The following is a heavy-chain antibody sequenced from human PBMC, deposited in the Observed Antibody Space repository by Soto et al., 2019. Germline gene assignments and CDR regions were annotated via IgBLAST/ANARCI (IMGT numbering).Heavy chain of an antibody. CDR1: GYSFTSYS. Sequence: QVQLVQSGPEVKKPGASVKVSCKASGYSFTSYSVVWVRQAPGQGLEWMGWIASYNGHTNYAQKVQDRVTLTTDTSARTTYIVLSNLRSDDAAVYYCGRRDSSCSYALDSWGQGTVVTVTS. CDR2: IASYNGHT. D-gene: IGHD3-22*01. V-gene: IGHV1-18*04. J-gene: IGHJ4*02. CDR3: GRRDSSCSYALDS.